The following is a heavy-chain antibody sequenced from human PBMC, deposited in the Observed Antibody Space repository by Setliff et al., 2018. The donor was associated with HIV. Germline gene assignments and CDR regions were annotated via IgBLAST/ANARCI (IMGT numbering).Heavy chain of an antibody. CDR2: IYWDDDT. V-gene: IGHV2-5*02. Sequence: SGPTLVNPTQTLTLTCTFSAFSLTSTRVAVGWIRQPPGKALEWLALIYWDDDTRYNPSLKNRLTITKDTSRNQVDLTVSNMDPVDTATYFCVHVSYYREVYFDAWGQGILVTVSS. CDR1: AFSLTSTRVA. CDR3: VHVSYYREVYFDA. D-gene: IGHD3-10*01. J-gene: IGHJ4*01.